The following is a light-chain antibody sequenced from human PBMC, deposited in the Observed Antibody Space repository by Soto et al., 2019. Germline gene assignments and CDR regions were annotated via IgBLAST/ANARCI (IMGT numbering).Light chain of an antibody. V-gene: IGKV1-39*01. Sequence: DIQMTQSPSSLSASVGDRVTITCRASQSISSYLNWYQQKPGKAPKLLIYAASSLQSGVPSRFSGSGSGTDFTLTISSLQPEDFAIYYCQQYKNYYPTFGQGTKVDIK. J-gene: IGKJ1*01. CDR1: QSISSY. CDR2: AAS. CDR3: QQYKNYYPT.